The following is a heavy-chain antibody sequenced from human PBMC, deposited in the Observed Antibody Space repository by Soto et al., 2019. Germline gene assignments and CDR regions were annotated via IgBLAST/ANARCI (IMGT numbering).Heavy chain of an antibody. CDR3: ANPYDWVPGRPAFDI. CDR1: GFTFSSYG. CDR2: IWFDGSYR. V-gene: IGHV3-33*06. D-gene: IGHD3-16*01. Sequence: PGGALRLSCAASGFTFSSYGMHWVRQAPGKGLEWVAVIWFDGSYRYYEDSVKGRFTISRDNSKNTLYLQMDSLRAEDTAVYYCANPYDWVPGRPAFDIWGQGTMVTVSS. J-gene: IGHJ3*02.